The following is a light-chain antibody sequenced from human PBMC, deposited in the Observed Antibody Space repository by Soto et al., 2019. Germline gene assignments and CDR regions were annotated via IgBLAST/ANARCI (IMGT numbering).Light chain of an antibody. CDR2: DAS. CDR3: HQYNSWPPGT. Sequence: EIVLTQSPAILSVSPGERATLSCRVSQSISRSLAWYQQKPGQAPRLLISDASTRATGIPARFSGSGSGTEFTLTISSLQSEDFALYYCHQYNSWPPGTFGQGTKVEIK. V-gene: IGKV3-15*01. J-gene: IGKJ2*01. CDR1: QSISRS.